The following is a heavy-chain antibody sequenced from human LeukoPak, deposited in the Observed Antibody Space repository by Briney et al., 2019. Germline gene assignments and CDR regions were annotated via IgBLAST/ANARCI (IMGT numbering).Heavy chain of an antibody. Sequence: EASVKVSCKTSGYSFTSYHMHWLRQAPGQGLVWVGILKSSGDTTVYAQKFQGRVTVTRDTSTSTVYMELSSLSSEDTAVYYCAREDPHTYNFDFWGPGTLVTVSS. J-gene: IGHJ4*02. V-gene: IGHV1-46*01. D-gene: IGHD1-1*01. CDR2: LKSSGDTT. CDR1: GYSFTSYH. CDR3: AREDPHTYNFDF.